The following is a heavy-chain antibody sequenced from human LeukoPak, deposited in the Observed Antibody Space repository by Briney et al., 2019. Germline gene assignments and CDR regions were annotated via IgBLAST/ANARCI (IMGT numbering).Heavy chain of an antibody. CDR1: GFSFSSYS. CDR2: ISGDGNAK. CDR3: ARDYVYAFDY. J-gene: IGHJ4*02. D-gene: IGHD2/OR15-2a*01. V-gene: IGHV3-48*01. Sequence: GGSLRLSCAASGFSFSSYSMNWVRQAPGKGLEWVSYISGDGNAKHYTDSVKGRFTISRDNAKNALYLQMNSLRAEDTAVYFCARDYVYAFDYWGQGTLVTVSS.